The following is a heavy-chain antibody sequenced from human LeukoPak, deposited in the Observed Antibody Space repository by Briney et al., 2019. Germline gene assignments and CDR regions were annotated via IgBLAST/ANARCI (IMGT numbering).Heavy chain of an antibody. J-gene: IGHJ4*02. CDR1: GFTLSNFW. D-gene: IGHD1-1*01. Sequence: GGSLRLSCAVSGFTLSNFWMSWVRQAPGRGLEWVANIHPEGNEKYHVESVKGRFTISRDNTKNLLFLQMNGLRVEDTAVYYCGRGDDFSGDHWGQGTLVTVSS. CDR3: GRGDDFSGDH. V-gene: IGHV3-7*04. CDR2: IHPEGNEK.